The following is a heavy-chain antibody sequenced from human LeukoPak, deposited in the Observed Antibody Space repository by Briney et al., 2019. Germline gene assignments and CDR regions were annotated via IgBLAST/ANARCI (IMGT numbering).Heavy chain of an antibody. D-gene: IGHD1-26*01. CDR2: VNTDESRT. V-gene: IGHV3-74*01. J-gene: IGHJ4*02. CDR3: ARGASGSYYVDY. Sequence: GGSLRLSCAASGFTFSSYWMSWVRQAPGKGLVWVSRVNTDESRTNYADSVKGRFTISRDNAKNTVYLQMNSLRAEDTAVYYCARGASGSYYVDYWGQGTLVTVSS. CDR1: GFTFSSYW.